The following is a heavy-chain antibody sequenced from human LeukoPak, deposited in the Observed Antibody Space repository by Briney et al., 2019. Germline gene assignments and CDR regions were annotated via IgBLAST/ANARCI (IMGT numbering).Heavy chain of an antibody. CDR3: ARRLTQYDCFDP. D-gene: IGHD2-2*01. CDR1: GDSVWSNSVT. Sequence: PSQTLSLTCAITGDSVWSNSVTWNWIRQSPSRGLEWLGRTYYRSTWYNDYAVSVRGRITVNPDTSKNQFSLHLNSVTPEDTAVYYCARRLTQYDCFDPWGQGILVTVSS. J-gene: IGHJ5*02. CDR2: TYYRSTWYN. V-gene: IGHV6-1*01.